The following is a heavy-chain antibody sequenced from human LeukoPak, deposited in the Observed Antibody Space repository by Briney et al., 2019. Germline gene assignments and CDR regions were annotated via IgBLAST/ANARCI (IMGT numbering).Heavy chain of an antibody. CDR2: IRYDGSNK. CDR1: GFTFSSYG. CDR3: AKDFETYGINDAFDI. Sequence: GGSLRLSCAASGFTFSSYGMHWVRQAPGKGLEWVAFIRYDGSNKYYADSVKGRFTISRDNSKNTLYLQMNSLRAEDTAVYYCAKDFETYGINDAFDIWGQGAIVTVSS. V-gene: IGHV3-30*02. D-gene: IGHD4-17*01. J-gene: IGHJ3*02.